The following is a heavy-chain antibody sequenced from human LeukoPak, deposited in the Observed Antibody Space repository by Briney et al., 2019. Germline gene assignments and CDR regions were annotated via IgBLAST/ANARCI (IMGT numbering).Heavy chain of an antibody. CDR3: ATERRKVTIFGVVTQFDY. V-gene: IGHV4-34*01. J-gene: IGHJ4*02. CDR2: INHSGST. CDR1: GGSISSYY. Sequence: PSETLSLTCTVSGGSISSYYWSWIRQPPGKGLEWIGEINHSGSTNYNPSLKSRVTISVDTSKNQFSLKLSSVTAADTAVYYCATERRKVTIFGVVTQFDYWGQGTLVTVSS. D-gene: IGHD3-3*01.